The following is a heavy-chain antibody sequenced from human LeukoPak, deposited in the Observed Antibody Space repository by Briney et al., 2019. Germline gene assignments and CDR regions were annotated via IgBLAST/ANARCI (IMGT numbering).Heavy chain of an antibody. V-gene: IGHV1-2*02. CDR2: IDSNTGGT. Sequence: ASVTESCKASGYTFTGYYIHWVRQAPGQGIEWMGWIDSNTGGTNYSQQFRGRVTMTRDTSISTAYMELSGLTSDDTAVYYCARDANVAFDPWGQETVVPLFS. D-gene: IGHD2-8*01. J-gene: IGHJ5*02. CDR1: GYTFTGYY. CDR3: ARDANVAFDP.